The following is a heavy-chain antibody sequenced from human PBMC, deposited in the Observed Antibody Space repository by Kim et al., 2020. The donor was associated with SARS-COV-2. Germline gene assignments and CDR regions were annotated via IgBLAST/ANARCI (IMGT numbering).Heavy chain of an antibody. J-gene: IGHJ3*02. Sequence: NPSLKSRVTISIDTSKNQFSLKLSSVTAADTAVYYCARAGIVGARVAFDIWGQGTMVTVSS. V-gene: IGHV4-34*01. CDR3: ARAGIVGARVAFDI. D-gene: IGHD1-26*01.